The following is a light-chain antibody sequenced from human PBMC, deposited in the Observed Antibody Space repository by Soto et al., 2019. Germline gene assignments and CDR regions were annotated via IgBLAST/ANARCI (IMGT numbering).Light chain of an antibody. CDR1: QSVSSY. CDR3: QQRSNWRLT. CDR2: DAS. Sequence: EIVLTQSPATLSLSPGERATLSCRASQSVSSYLAWYQQKPGQAPRLLIYDASNRATGIPGRFSGSGSGTDFTLTISSLEPEDFAVYYCQQRSNWRLTFGGGTKVEIK. J-gene: IGKJ4*01. V-gene: IGKV3-11*01.